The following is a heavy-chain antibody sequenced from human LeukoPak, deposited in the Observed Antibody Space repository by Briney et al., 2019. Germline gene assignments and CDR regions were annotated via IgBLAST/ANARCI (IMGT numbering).Heavy chain of an antibody. J-gene: IGHJ4*02. V-gene: IGHV4-39*01. Sequence: SQTLSLTCNVSGGSISSGGYYWSWIRQPPGKGLEWIGSIYDTGSTFYNPSLKSRVIISVDTSKNQFSLKLSSVTAADTAVYYCQSRFLEWLLDYWGQGTLVTVSS. D-gene: IGHD3-3*01. CDR3: QSRFLEWLLDY. CDR2: IYDTGST. CDR1: GGSISSGGYY.